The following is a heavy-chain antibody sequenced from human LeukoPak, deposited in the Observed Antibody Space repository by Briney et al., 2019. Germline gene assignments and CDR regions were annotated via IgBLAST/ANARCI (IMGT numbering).Heavy chain of an antibody. V-gene: IGHV3-30-3*01. CDR3: ARGGVYSSGSYYLYYFDY. Sequence: GGSLRLPCVASGFTFSSYAMHWVRQAPGKGLEWVALISYDGSNKYYADSVKGRFTISRDNSKNTLYLQMNSLRAEDTAVYYCARGGVYSSGSYYLYYFDYWGQGTLVTVSS. D-gene: IGHD6-19*01. J-gene: IGHJ4*02. CDR1: GFTFSSYA. CDR2: ISYDGSNK.